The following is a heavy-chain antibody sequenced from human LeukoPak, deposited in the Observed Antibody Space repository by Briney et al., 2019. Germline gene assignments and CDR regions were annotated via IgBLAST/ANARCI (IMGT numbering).Heavy chain of an antibody. CDR2: ISAYNGNT. CDR3: ATSDMVRGAACDY. CDR1: GYTFTSYG. J-gene: IGHJ4*02. D-gene: IGHD3-10*01. V-gene: IGHV1-18*01. Sequence: GASVKVSCKASGYTFTSYGISWVRQAPGQGLEWMGWISAYNGNTNYAQKFQGRVTMTEDTSTDTAYMELSSLRSEDTAVYYCATSDMVRGAACDYWGQGTLVTVSS.